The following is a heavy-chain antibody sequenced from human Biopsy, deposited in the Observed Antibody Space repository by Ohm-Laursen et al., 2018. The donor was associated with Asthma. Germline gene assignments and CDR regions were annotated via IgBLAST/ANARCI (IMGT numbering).Heavy chain of an antibody. CDR2: INSVFGTT. J-gene: IGHJ4*02. CDR1: GGTFNTYV. Sequence: SVKVSCKSLGGTFNTYVIGWVRQAPGQWLEWMGGINSVFGTTTYPQKFQDRVAITADDSTSTVYMELSSLRSEDTAVYYCARKAGSCISRTCYSLDFWGQGTLVTVSS. V-gene: IGHV1-69*13. D-gene: IGHD2-2*01. CDR3: ARKAGSCISRTCYSLDF.